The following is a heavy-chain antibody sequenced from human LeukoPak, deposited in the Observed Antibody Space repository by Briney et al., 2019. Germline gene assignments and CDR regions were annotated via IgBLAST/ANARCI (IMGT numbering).Heavy chain of an antibody. Sequence: GGSLRLSCAASGFTFDDYAMHWVRQAPGKGLEWVSGISWNSGSIGYADSVKGRFTISRDNAKNSLYLQMNSQRAEDMALYYCAKALGSTVTRFGFDYWGQGTLVTVSS. D-gene: IGHD4-17*01. CDR2: ISWNSGSI. CDR1: GFTFDDYA. J-gene: IGHJ4*02. V-gene: IGHV3-9*03. CDR3: AKALGSTVTRFGFDY.